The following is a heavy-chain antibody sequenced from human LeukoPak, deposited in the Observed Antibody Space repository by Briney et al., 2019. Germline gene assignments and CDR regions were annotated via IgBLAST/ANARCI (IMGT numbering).Heavy chain of an antibody. CDR1: GYTFTNYA. D-gene: IGHD1-26*01. CDR2: INAGNGNT. J-gene: IGHJ4*02. Sequence: GASVKVSCKASGYTFTNYAMHWVRQAPGQRLGWMGWINAGNGNTKYSQKFQGRVTITGDTSASTAYMELSSLRSEDTAMYYCARYSGSFEGFDYWGQGTLVTVSS. V-gene: IGHV1-3*01. CDR3: ARYSGSFEGFDY.